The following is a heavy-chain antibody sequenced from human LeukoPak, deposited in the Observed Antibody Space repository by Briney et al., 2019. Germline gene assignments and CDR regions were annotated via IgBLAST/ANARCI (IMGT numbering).Heavy chain of an antibody. Sequence: SETLSLTCTVSGYSISSGYYWGWIRQPPGKGLEWIGSIYHSGSTYYNPSLKSRVTISVDTSKNQFSLKLSSVTAADTAVYYCARVSFRYQGAFDIWGQGTMVTVSS. V-gene: IGHV4-38-2*02. J-gene: IGHJ3*02. CDR2: IYHSGST. D-gene: IGHD3-9*01. CDR1: GYSISSGYY. CDR3: ARVSFRYQGAFDI.